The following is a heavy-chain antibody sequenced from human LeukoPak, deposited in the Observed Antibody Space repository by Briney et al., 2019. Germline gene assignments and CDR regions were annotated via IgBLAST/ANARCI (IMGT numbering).Heavy chain of an antibody. D-gene: IGHD2-2*01. CDR3: ARVYCSSTSCYNWFDP. Sequence: PPETLSLTCAVYGGSFSGYYWSWIRQPPGKGLEWIGEINHSGSTNYNPSLKSRVTISVDTSKNQFSLKLSSVTAADTAVYYCARVYCSSTSCYNWFDPWGQGTLVTVSS. J-gene: IGHJ5*02. CDR1: GGSFSGYY. CDR2: INHSGST. V-gene: IGHV4-34*01.